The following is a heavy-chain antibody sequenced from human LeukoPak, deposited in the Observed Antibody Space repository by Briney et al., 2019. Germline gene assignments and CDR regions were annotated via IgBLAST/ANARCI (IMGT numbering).Heavy chain of an antibody. D-gene: IGHD4/OR15-4a*01. CDR3: EGAHGYFES. Sequence: SQTLSLTCAISGDSVSSNSAAWNWIRQSPSRGLEWLGRTYYRSKWYKDYAVSVKSRIAINPDTCKNQFCLQLSSVTSVDPAVYFCEGAHGYFESWGQGTLVTVSS. CDR1: GDSVSSNSAA. V-gene: IGHV6-1*01. CDR2: TYYRSKWYK. J-gene: IGHJ4*02.